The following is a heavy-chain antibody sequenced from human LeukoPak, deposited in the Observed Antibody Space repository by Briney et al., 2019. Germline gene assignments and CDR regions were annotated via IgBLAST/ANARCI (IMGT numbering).Heavy chain of an antibody. CDR1: GGSISSYY. D-gene: IGHD5-18*01. J-gene: IGHJ4*02. CDR3: ARLLNTAMVRAPDY. CDR2: IYYSGST. Sequence: KPSETLSLTCTVSGGSISSYYWSWIRQPPGKGLEWIGYIYYSGSTNYNPSLKSRVTISVDTSKNQFSLKLSSVTAADTAVYYCARLLNTAMVRAPDYWGQGTLVTVSS. V-gene: IGHV4-59*01.